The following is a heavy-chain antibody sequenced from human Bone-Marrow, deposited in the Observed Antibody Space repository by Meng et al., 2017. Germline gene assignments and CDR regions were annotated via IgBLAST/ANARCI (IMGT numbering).Heavy chain of an antibody. CDR2: INPNRGDT. J-gene: IGHJ4*02. CDR1: GYTFTGYY. D-gene: IGHD2-2*01. CDR3: ARTRRSGGVVPAAMDY. Sequence: ASVKVSCKASGYTFTGYYMHWVRQAPGQGREWMGWINPNRGDTNYAQKVQGRVTMTRDTSISTAYMRLSRLRSDDTAVYYSARTRRSGGVVPAAMDYWGQGTLVTVSS. V-gene: IGHV1-2*02.